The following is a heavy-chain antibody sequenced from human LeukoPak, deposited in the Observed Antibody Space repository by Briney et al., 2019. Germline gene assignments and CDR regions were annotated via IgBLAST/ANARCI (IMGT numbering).Heavy chain of an antibody. CDR3: ARVSSSTSTPIDY. V-gene: IGHV3-7*01. J-gene: IGHJ4*02. Sequence: GGSLRLSCAASGFTFSSYWMSWVRQAPGKGLEWVANIKQDGSEKYYVDSVKGRFTISRDNSKNTLYLQMNSLRAEDTAVYYCARVSSSTSTPIDYWGQGTLVTVSS. CDR2: IKQDGSEK. D-gene: IGHD5/OR15-5a*01. CDR1: GFTFSSYW.